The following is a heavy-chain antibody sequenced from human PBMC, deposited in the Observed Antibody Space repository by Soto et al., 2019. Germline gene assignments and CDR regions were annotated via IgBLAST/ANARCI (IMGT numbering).Heavy chain of an antibody. CDR1: GFIFSDYW. V-gene: IGHV3-74*01. J-gene: IGHJ4*02. Sequence: EVQLVESGGGLVQPGGSLRLSCAASGFIFSDYWMHWVRQVPGKGLEWVSRMKGDESVTNYADSVKGRFTISRDNAKNTVYLQMNSRTSEDTAVYYCARGDRGGFYFDYWGQGTLVTGSS. CDR3: ARGDRGGFYFDY. D-gene: IGHD2-15*01. CDR2: MKGDESVT.